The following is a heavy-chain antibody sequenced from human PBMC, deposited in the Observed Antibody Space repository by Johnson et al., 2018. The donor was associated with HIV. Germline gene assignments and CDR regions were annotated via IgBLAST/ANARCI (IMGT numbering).Heavy chain of an antibody. CDR2: IRYDGSNK. V-gene: IGHV3-30*02. D-gene: IGHD5-12*01. CDR1: GFTFSSYG. J-gene: IGHJ3*02. CDR3: APGVYSGYDGVDAFDI. Sequence: QVQLVESGGGVVQPGGSLRLSCAASGFTFSSYGMHWVRQAPGKGLEWVAFIRYDGSNKYYADSVKGRLTISRDNSKNTLYLQMNSLRAEDTAVYYCAPGVYSGYDGVDAFDIWGQGTMVTVSS.